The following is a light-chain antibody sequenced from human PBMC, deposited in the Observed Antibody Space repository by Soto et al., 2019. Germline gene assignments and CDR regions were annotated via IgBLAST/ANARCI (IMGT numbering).Light chain of an antibody. V-gene: IGKV1-5*01. CDR1: QSISHF. CDR2: DAS. CDR3: QHYNSYSEA. Sequence: DIQMTQSPSTLSASVGDRVTITCRASQSISHFLAWYQQKPGKXPKXXIYDASNLESGVPSRFSVIGSGTDLTITISGLKPDDCKTYDGQHYNSYSEAFGQGTKVDIK. J-gene: IGKJ1*01.